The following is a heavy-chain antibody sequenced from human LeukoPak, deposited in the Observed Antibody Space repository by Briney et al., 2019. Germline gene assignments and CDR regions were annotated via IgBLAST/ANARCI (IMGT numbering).Heavy chain of an antibody. Sequence: SVKVSCKASGGTFNTYAISWVRQAPGQGLEWMGRFIPIFGTANYAQKFQGRVSITTDESTSTAYMQLSSLRSEDTAMYCCARDLGITGTYDNHCFDYWGQGILVTVSS. CDR1: GGTFNTYA. V-gene: IGHV1-69*05. D-gene: IGHD1-7*01. J-gene: IGHJ4*02. CDR3: ARDLGITGTYDNHCFDY. CDR2: FIPIFGTA.